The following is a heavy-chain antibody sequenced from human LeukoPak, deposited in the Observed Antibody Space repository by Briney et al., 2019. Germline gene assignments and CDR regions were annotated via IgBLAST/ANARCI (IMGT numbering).Heavy chain of an antibody. D-gene: IGHD3-9*01. V-gene: IGHV3-23*01. J-gene: IGHJ4*02. CDR3: VKGGLRSGYSFED. CDR1: GFTFNTHA. Sequence: PGGPLRLSCAASGFTFNTHAISWVRQAPGKGLEWVAAVSDTGDLRYSANSVKGRFAISRDNSMNTAFLQMYSLRAEDTALYYCVKGGLRSGYSFEDWGQGTLVSVSS. CDR2: VSDTGDLR.